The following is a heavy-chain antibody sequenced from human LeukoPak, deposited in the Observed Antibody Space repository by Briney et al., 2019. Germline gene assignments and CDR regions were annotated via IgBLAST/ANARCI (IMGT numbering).Heavy chain of an antibody. CDR2: IIPIFGTA. V-gene: IGHV1-69*13. J-gene: IGHJ3*01. CDR1: GGTFSSYA. D-gene: IGHD1-26*01. CDR3: ARARGSFPDAFDF. Sequence: SVKVSCKASGGTFSSYAISWVRQVPGQGLEWMGGIIPIFGTANYAQKFQGRVTITADESTSTAYMELSSLRSEDTAVYYCARARGSFPDAFDFWGQGTMVIVSS.